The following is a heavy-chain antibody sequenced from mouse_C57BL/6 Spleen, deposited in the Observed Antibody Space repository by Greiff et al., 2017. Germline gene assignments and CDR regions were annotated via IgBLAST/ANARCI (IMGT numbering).Heavy chain of an antibody. Sequence: DVKLVESGGGLVQPKGSLKLSCAASGFSFNTYAMNWVRQAPGKGLEWVARIRSKSNNYATYYADSVKDRFTISRDDSESMLYLQMNNLKTEDTAMYYCVRHGDYGYAMDYWGQGTSVTVSS. CDR3: VRHGDYGYAMDY. CDR1: GFSFNTYA. D-gene: IGHD2-4*01. V-gene: IGHV10-1*01. CDR2: IRSKSNNYAT. J-gene: IGHJ4*01.